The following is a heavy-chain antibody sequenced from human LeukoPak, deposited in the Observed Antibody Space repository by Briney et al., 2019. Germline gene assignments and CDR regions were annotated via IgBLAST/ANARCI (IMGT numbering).Heavy chain of an antibody. CDR2: TNPNSGGT. CDR3: ASLLMTDVDY. Sequence: ASVKVSCKASGYTFTGYYMHWVRQAPGQGLEWMGRTNPNSGGTNYTQKFQGRVTMTRDTSISTAYMGLSRLRSDDTAVYYCASLLMTDVDYWGQGTLVTVSS. V-gene: IGHV1-2*06. D-gene: IGHD2-8*01. CDR1: GYTFTGYY. J-gene: IGHJ4*02.